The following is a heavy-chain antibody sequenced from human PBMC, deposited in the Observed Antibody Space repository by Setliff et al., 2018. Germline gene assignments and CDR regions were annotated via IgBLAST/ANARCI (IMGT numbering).Heavy chain of an antibody. Sequence: ASVKVSCKASGYTFTGYYMHWVRQAPGQGLEWMGYINTRTGNPMYAQGFTGRFVFSLDPSVSTAYLQISSLKAEDTALYYCATGSLVAAGTGHWGQGTLVTVSS. CDR3: ATGSLVAAGTGH. D-gene: IGHD6-13*01. J-gene: IGHJ4*02. CDR2: INTRTGNP. V-gene: IGHV7-4-1*02. CDR1: GYTFTGYY.